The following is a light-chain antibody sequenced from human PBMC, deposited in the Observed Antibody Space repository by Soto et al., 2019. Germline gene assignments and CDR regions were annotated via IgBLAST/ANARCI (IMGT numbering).Light chain of an antibody. V-gene: IGKV1-27*01. CDR1: QGISNY. CDR2: VAS. J-gene: IGKJ1*01. CDR3: QKYNSAPWT. Sequence: DIQMTQSPSSLSASVGDRVTITCRASQGISNYLAWYQQKPGKVPKLLIYVASTFQSGVPSRFSGSGSGTDFTLTISSLQPEDVATYYCQKYNSAPWTFGQGNKVDIQ.